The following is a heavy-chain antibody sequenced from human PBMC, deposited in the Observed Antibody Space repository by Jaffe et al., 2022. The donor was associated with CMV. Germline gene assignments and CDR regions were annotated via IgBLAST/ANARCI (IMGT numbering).Heavy chain of an antibody. J-gene: IGHJ3*02. CDR2: TTGSGSVI. CDR1: GFTFSGYA. CDR3: AKQLDYDSSGYYYVPDAFDI. Sequence: EVQLVESGGGLVQPGGSLRLSCAASGFTFSGYAMSWVRQARGKGLEWLSATTGSGSVIYYADSVKGRFTISRDNSKNTLYLQMNSLRAEDTAVYYCAKQLDYDSSGYYYVPDAFDIWGQGTMVTVSS. V-gene: IGHV3-23*04. D-gene: IGHD3-22*01.